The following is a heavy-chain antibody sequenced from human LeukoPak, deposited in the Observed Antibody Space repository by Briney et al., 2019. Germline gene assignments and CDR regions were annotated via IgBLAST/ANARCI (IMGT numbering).Heavy chain of an antibody. CDR1: GGSISSYY. CDR3: ARGGRAVAGYNWFDP. D-gene: IGHD6-19*01. CDR2: IYYSGST. V-gene: IGHV4-59*01. J-gene: IGHJ5*02. Sequence: SETLSLTCTVSGGSISSYYWSWIRQPPGKGLEWIGYIYYSGSTNYNPSLKSRVTISVDTSKNQFSLKLSSVTAADTAVYYCARGGRAVAGYNWFDPWGQGTLVTVSS.